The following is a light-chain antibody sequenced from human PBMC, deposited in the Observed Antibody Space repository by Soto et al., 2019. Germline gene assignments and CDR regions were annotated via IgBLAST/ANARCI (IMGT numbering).Light chain of an antibody. Sequence: DIQMTQSPSTLSGSVGDRVTITCRASQTISSWLAWYQQKPGKAPKLLIYKASTLKSGVPFRFSGSGSGTEFTLTISSLQPDDFATYYCQQYNSYRWTFGQGTKVDIK. CDR2: KAS. J-gene: IGKJ1*01. V-gene: IGKV1-5*03. CDR1: QTISSW. CDR3: QQYNSYRWT.